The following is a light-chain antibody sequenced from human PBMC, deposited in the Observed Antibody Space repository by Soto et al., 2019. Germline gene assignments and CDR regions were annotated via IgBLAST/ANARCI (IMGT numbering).Light chain of an antibody. J-gene: IGKJ2*01. Sequence: DTQMTQSQSSLSASVGERVTITCRASQSISSYLNWYQQKPGKAPKLLIYAASSLQSGVPSRFTGSGSETDFTLTIRSLQPEDFATYYCQHCYVAPYTFGQGTKVDIK. V-gene: IGKV1-39*01. CDR1: QSISSY. CDR3: QHCYVAPYT. CDR2: AAS.